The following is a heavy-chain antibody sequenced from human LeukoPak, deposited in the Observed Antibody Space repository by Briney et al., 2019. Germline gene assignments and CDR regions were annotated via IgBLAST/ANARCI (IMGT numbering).Heavy chain of an antibody. Sequence: PGGSLRLSCAASGFTFSSYSMNWVRQAPGKGLEWVSYIGSGSTGIYYADSVKGRFSISRDDAKSSLYLQLNSLRAEDTAVYYCTRELAYWGQGALVTVSS. CDR2: IGSGSTGI. V-gene: IGHV3-48*01. CDR1: GFTFSSYS. CDR3: TRELAY. J-gene: IGHJ4*02.